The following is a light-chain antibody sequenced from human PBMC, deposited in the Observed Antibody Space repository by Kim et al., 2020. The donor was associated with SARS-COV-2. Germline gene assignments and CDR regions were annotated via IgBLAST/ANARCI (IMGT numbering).Light chain of an antibody. Sequence: APVGDRVTITCQASEDVSDYFNWYHQKPGEAPKVLIRDAGNLESGVPSRFSRGGYGTEFSLTISSVQPEDMGTYYCQQYDAPPFTFGQGTRLEIK. V-gene: IGKV1-33*01. CDR1: EDVSDY. CDR2: DAG. J-gene: IGKJ5*01. CDR3: QQYDAPPFT.